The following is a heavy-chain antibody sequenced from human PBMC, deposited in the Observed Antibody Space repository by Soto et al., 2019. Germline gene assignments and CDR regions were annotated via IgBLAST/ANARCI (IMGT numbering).Heavy chain of an antibody. V-gene: IGHV4-39*01. D-gene: IGHD4-17*01. J-gene: IGHJ4*02. Sequence: SDTLSLTCTVSGGSISISSYYWGWIRQPPGKGLEWIGSIYYSGSTYYNPSLKSRVTISVDTSKNQFSLKLSSVTAADTAVYYCARSMTTVVTLDYWGRGTLVTVSS. CDR1: GGSISISSYY. CDR3: ARSMTTVVTLDY. CDR2: IYYSGST.